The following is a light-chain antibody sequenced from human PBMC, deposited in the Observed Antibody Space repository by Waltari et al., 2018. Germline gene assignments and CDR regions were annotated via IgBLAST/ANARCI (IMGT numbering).Light chain of an antibody. CDR2: ASP. Sequence: DIQMTQSPSSLSASVGDRVTITCRASQSISSYLNWYQQKPGKAPKLLIYASPSLQSGVPSRFSGSGSGTDFTLTISSLQPEDFATYYCQQSYSTPRTFGGGTKVEIK. CDR3: QQSYSTPRT. V-gene: IGKV1-39*01. CDR1: QSISSY. J-gene: IGKJ4*01.